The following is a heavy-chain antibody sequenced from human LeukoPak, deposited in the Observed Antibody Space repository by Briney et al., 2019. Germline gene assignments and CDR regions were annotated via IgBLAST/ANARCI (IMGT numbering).Heavy chain of an antibody. D-gene: IGHD2-21*02. CDR3: AREYCGADCYSGLDY. Sequence: GGSLRLSCAASGISLTTHAVHWVRQTPGRGLEWVALISYDGSDKYYANSVRGRFTISRDNSKSTVFLQMNSLRPEDTAVYYCAREYCGADCYSGLDYWGQGILVTVSS. V-gene: IGHV3-30*04. J-gene: IGHJ4*02. CDR1: GISLTTHA. CDR2: ISYDGSDK.